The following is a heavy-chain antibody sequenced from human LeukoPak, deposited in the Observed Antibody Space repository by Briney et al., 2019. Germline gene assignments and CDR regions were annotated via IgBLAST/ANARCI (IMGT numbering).Heavy chain of an antibody. CDR3: ARGGGSSWYPDFDY. D-gene: IGHD6-13*01. Sequence: SETLSLTCTVSGGSISSYYWSWIRQPPGKGLEWIGYIYYSGSTNYNPSLKSRVTISVDTSKNQFSLKLSSVTAADTAVYYCARGGGSSWYPDFDYWGQGTLVTVSS. CDR1: GGSISSYY. CDR2: IYYSGST. J-gene: IGHJ4*02. V-gene: IGHV4-59*01.